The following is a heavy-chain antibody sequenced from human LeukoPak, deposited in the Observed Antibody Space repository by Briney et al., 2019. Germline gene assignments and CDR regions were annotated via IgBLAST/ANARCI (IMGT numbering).Heavy chain of an antibody. CDR1: GFTFSSYG. CDR3: AKGSDSGYDSAYYFDY. Sequence: GGSLRLSCAASGFTFSSYGIHWVRQAPGKGLEWVAVISYDGSNKYYADSVKGRFTISRDNSKNTLYLQMNSLRAEDTAVYYCAKGSDSGYDSAYYFDYWGQGTLVTVSS. CDR2: ISYDGSNK. J-gene: IGHJ4*02. V-gene: IGHV3-30*18. D-gene: IGHD5-12*01.